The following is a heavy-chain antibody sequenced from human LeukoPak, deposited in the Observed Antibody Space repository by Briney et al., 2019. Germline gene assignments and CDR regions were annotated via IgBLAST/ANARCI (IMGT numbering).Heavy chain of an antibody. J-gene: IGHJ5*02. V-gene: IGHV4-59*01. Sequence: SETLSLTCTVSGGSISSYYWSWIRQPPGKGLGWIGYIYYSGSTNYNPSLKSRVTISVDTSTNKFSLKLSSVTAADTAVYYCARHDFWSDYRPQNWFDPWGQGTLVTVSS. CDR3: ARHDFWSDYRPQNWFDP. D-gene: IGHD3-3*01. CDR2: IYYSGST. CDR1: GGSISSYY.